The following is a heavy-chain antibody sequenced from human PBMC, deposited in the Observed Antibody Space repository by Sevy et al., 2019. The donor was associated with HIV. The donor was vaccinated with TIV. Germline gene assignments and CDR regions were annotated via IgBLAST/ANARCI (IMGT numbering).Heavy chain of an antibody. CDR1: EISFSDYY. CDR2: ISGSDGTI. Sequence: GGSLRLSCAASEISFSDYYMSWIRQAPGKGLEWISYISGSDGTIFYADSVKGRFTISRDNSKNSLYLQMSSLRAEDTAVYYCARDHVKDGDLGDYYYFAMDVWGQGTTVTVSS. D-gene: IGHD4-17*01. CDR3: ARDHVKDGDLGDYYYFAMDV. V-gene: IGHV3-11*01. J-gene: IGHJ6*02.